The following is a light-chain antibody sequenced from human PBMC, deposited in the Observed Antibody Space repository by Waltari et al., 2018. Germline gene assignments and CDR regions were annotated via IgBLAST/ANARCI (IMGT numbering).Light chain of an antibody. CDR1: QSVLFSSNHNNY. J-gene: IGKJ4*01. CDR3: QQYSSLPLT. CDR2: WAS. V-gene: IGKV4-1*01. Sequence: DIVMTQSPDSLAVSLGETATLNCKSIQSVLFSSNHNNYLAWYQQKPGQAPKLLIYWASTRESGVPDRFSGSGSGTDFTLTISSLQAEDVAIYYCQQYSSLPLTFGGGTKVEIK.